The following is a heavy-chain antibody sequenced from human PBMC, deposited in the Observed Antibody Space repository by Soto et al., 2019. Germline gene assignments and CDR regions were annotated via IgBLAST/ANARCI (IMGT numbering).Heavy chain of an antibody. Sequence: SQTLSLTCAISGDSVSSNSAAWNWIRQSPSRGLEWLGRTYYRSKWYNDYAVSVKSRITINPDTSKNQFSLQLNSVTPEDTAVYYCARAVGSGYPEYYYYFMDVWGKGTTVTFSS. CDR1: GDSVSSNSAA. J-gene: IGHJ6*03. CDR2: TYYRSKWYN. V-gene: IGHV6-1*01. CDR3: ARAVGSGYPEYYYYFMDV. D-gene: IGHD5-12*01.